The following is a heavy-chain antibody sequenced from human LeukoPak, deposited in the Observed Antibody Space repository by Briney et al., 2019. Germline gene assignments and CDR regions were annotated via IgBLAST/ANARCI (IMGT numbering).Heavy chain of an antibody. Sequence: GASVKVSCKASGYTFTSYDINWVRQATGQGLEWMGWMNPNSDNTGYAQKFQGRVTITRNTSISTAYMELSSLRSEDTAVYYCARGAIVVVVADYHYNYGYWGQGTLVTVSS. CDR2: MNPNSDNT. V-gene: IGHV1-8*03. CDR3: ARGAIVVVVADYHYNYGY. D-gene: IGHD2-15*01. CDR1: GYTFTSYD. J-gene: IGHJ4*02.